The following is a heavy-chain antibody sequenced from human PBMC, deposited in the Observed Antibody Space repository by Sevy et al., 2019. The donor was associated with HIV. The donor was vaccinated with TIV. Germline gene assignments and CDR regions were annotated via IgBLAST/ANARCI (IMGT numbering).Heavy chain of an antibody. V-gene: IGHV3-30*18. CDR2: ISYDGSNK. CDR1: GFTFSSYG. Sequence: GGSLRLSCAASGFTFSSYGMHWVRQAPGKGLEWVAVISYDGSNKYYADSVKGRFTISRDNSKNTLYLQMNSLRAEDTAVYYCAKVSDFGVVTYYFDYWGQGTLVTVSS. CDR3: AKVSDFGVVTYYFDY. D-gene: IGHD3-3*01. J-gene: IGHJ4*02.